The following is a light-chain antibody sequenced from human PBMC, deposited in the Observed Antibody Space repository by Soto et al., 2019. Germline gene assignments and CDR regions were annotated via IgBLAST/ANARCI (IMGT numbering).Light chain of an antibody. CDR2: EVS. J-gene: IGKJ4*01. V-gene: IGKV3-11*01. Sequence: EIVLTQSPATLSLSPGERATLSCRASQTVSSSLAWYQQKPGQAPRLLIYEVSNRATGIPARFSGSGSGAEFTLIISSLEPGDFALYYCQQHINWPLTFGGGTKV. CDR1: QTVSSS. CDR3: QQHINWPLT.